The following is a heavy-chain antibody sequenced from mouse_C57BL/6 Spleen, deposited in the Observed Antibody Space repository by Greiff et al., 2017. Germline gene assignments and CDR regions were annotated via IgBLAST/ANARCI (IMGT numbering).Heavy chain of an antibody. Sequence: VQLQQSGAELVKPGASVKISCKASGYAFSSYWMNWVKQRPGKGLEWIGQIYPGDGDTNYNGKFKGKATLTADKSSSTAYMQLSSLTSEDSAVYFCARLYYDYDRDAMDYWGQGTSVTVSS. V-gene: IGHV1-80*01. CDR2: IYPGDGDT. CDR1: GYAFSSYW. D-gene: IGHD2-4*01. J-gene: IGHJ4*01. CDR3: ARLYYDYDRDAMDY.